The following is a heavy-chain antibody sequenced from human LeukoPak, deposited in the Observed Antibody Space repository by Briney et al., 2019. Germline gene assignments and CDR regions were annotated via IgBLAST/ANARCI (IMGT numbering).Heavy chain of an antibody. J-gene: IGHJ3*02. Sequence: ASVRVSCKASGYTFTNYYIHWVRQAPGQGLEWMGLINPGGGNTNYAQNFQGRVTMTRDTSASTVYMELSSLRSGDTAIYYCARIRDGYNDAYDIWGQGTVVTVPS. CDR1: GYTFTNYY. V-gene: IGHV1-46*01. CDR3: ARIRDGYNDAYDI. D-gene: IGHD5-24*01. CDR2: INPGGGNT.